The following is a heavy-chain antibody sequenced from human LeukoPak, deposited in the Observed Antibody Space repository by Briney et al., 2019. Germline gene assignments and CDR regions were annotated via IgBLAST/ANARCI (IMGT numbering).Heavy chain of an antibody. CDR2: FDPEDGET. D-gene: IGHD2-15*01. CDR1: GYTLTELS. J-gene: IGHJ6*02. Sequence: ASVKVSCKVSGYTLTELSMHWVRQAPGKGLEWMGGFDPEDGETIYAQKFQGRVTVTEDTSTDTAYMELSSLRSEDTAVYYCATAPHYCSGGSCYSDYYYGMDVWGQGTTVTVSS. CDR3: ATAPHYCSGGSCYSDYYYGMDV. V-gene: IGHV1-24*01.